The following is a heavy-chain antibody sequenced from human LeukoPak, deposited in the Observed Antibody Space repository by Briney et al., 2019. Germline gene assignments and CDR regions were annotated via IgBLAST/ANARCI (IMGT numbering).Heavy chain of an antibody. CDR3: AKDHASYCGGDCYSDH. Sequence: PGGSLRLSCAASGFTFSSYAMSWVRQAPGKGLEWVSAMSGSSGTTYYADSVRGQFTFSRDNSKNTLYLQMNSLRAEDSAIYYCAKDHASYCGGDCYSDHWGQGTLVTVSS. J-gene: IGHJ4*02. CDR2: MSGSSGTT. V-gene: IGHV3-23*01. CDR1: GFTFSSYA. D-gene: IGHD2-21*02.